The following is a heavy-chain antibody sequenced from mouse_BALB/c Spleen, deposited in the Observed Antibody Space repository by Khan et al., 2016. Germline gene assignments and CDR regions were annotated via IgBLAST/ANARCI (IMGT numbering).Heavy chain of an antibody. V-gene: IGHV14-3*02. CDR1: GFNIKDTY. CDR2: IDPANDNT. Sequence: VRLQQSGAELVKPGALVKLSCTASGFNIKDTYMHWVKQRPEQGLEWIGRIDPANDNTKFDPKFQGKDTITADTSSNTAYLQLSIPKSEATAVYYWASTSYGYYDAQDYCGQGTSVPVSS. CDR3: ASTSYGYYDAQDY. D-gene: IGHD2-2*01. J-gene: IGHJ4*01.